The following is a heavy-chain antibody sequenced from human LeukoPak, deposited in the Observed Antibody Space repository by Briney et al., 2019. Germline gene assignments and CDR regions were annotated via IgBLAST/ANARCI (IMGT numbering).Heavy chain of an antibody. CDR3: AKGHNWNDVPYYYYYYMDV. CDR1: GFTFSSYA. CDR2: ISYDGSNK. Sequence: GGSLRLSCAASGFTFSSYAMHWVRQAPGKGLEWVAVISYDGSNKYYADSVKGRFTISRDNSKNTLYLQMNSLRAEDTAVYYCAKGHNWNDVPYYYYYYMDVWGKGTTVTVSS. V-gene: IGHV3-30*04. J-gene: IGHJ6*03. D-gene: IGHD1-1*01.